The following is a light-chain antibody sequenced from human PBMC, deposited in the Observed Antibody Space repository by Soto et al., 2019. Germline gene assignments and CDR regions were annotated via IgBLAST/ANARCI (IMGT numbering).Light chain of an antibody. CDR3: QQYRSSIT. Sequence: EIVLTQSPGTLSLSPGERATLSCRASQSVSSSYLAWYQQKPGQAPSLLIYGASSRATGTPVRFSGSGSGTDFTLTISRLEPEDVAVYYCQQYRSSITFGQGTRLDIK. CDR2: GAS. J-gene: IGKJ5*01. CDR1: QSVSSSY. V-gene: IGKV3-20*01.